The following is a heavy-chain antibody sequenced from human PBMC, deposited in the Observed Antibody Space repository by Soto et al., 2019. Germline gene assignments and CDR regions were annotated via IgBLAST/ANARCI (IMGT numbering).Heavy chain of an antibody. CDR1: GYTFTAYG. J-gene: IGHJ4*02. D-gene: IGHD3-22*01. V-gene: IGHV1-18*01. CDR2: VSTNDDRT. CDR3: TRELSTESSAYYSFAY. Sequence: QVQLVQSGPEVKMPGASVKVSCKTSGYTFTAYGLAWLRQAPGQRPEWMGWVSTNDDRTNYAQKFQGRVTMTTDRSTTTTYMELRSLRADDTAVYYCTRELSTESSAYYSFAYWGQGTLVTVSS.